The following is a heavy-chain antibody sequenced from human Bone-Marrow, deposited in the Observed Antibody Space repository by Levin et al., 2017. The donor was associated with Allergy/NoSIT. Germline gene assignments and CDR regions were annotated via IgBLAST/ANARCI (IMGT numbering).Heavy chain of an antibody. V-gene: IGHV3-74*01. J-gene: IGHJ4*02. Sequence: ETLSLTCAASGFTFSSNWMHWVRQSPGEGLVWVSRINEDGSWTTYADSVKGRFTISRDNAKNTLYLQMNSLRDDDTAVYYCARDRSGSRDYWGQGTLVTVSS. CDR3: ARDRSGSRDY. D-gene: IGHD2-15*01. CDR1: GFTFSSNW. CDR2: INEDGSWT.